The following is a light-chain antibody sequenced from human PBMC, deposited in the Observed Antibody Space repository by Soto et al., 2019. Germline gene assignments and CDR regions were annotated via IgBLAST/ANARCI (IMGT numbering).Light chain of an antibody. Sequence: QPVLTQPPSVSGAPGQRVTISCTGSSSNIGAGYDVHWYQQLPGTAPKLLIYGNSNRPSGFPDRFSGSKSGTSASLAITGLQAEDEADYYCQSYDSSLSGSWVFGGGTKLTVL. CDR3: QSYDSSLSGSWV. V-gene: IGLV1-40*01. CDR2: GNS. CDR1: SSNIGAGYD. J-gene: IGLJ3*02.